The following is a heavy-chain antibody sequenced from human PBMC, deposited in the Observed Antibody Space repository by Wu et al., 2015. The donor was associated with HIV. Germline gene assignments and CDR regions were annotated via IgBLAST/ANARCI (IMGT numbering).Heavy chain of an antibody. CDR1: GYTFTDYY. Sequence: QVQLVQSGAEVKKPGASVKVSCQASGYTFTDYYIHWVRQAPGQGLEWMGWINPNSGGTNYAQKFQGTVTVTRDTSIGTAYMELSRLRSDDTAVYYCARGDYANYDFWSAYPSYWGQGNPGHRLL. CDR2: INPNSGGT. J-gene: IGHJ4*02. CDR3: ARGDYANYDFWSAYPSY. V-gene: IGHV1-2*02. D-gene: IGHD3-3*01.